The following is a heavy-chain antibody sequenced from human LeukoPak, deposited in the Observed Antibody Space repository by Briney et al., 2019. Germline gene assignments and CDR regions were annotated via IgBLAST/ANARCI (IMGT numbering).Heavy chain of an antibody. CDR3: ARERDGSGSYGVLDY. D-gene: IGHD1-26*01. V-gene: IGHV1-2*02. CDR2: INPNSGGT. Sequence: ASVKVSCKASGYTFTGYYMHWVRQAPGQGLEWMGWINPNSGGTNYAEKFEGGVTMTRDTSISTAYMELSRVRSDDTAVYYCARERDGSGSYGVLDYWGQGTLVTVSS. J-gene: IGHJ4*02. CDR1: GYTFTGYY.